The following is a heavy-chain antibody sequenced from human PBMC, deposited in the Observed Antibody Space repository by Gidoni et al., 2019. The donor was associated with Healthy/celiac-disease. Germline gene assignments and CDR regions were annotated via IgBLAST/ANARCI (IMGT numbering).Heavy chain of an antibody. V-gene: IGHV3-23*04. CDR2: ISGSGGST. J-gene: IGHJ4*02. CDR1: GCTVSSYA. CDR3: VGAEYYFDY. Sequence: EVQLVESGGGLVKPGGSLRLSCAASGCTVSSYAMSWVRQAPGTGLVGFSAISGSGGSTYYADSVKCRFTISRDNSNNTLYLQMNSLRAEDTAVYYCVGAEYYFDYWGQGTLFTVSS. D-gene: IGHD3-10*01.